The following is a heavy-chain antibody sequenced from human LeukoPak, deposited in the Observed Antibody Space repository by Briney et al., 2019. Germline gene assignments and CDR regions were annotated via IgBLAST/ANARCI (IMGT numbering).Heavy chain of an antibody. J-gene: IGHJ5*02. Sequence: SETLSLTCIVSGGSLSSYFWSWIRQPPGKGLEWLGYIYYSGSTNYNPSLKSRVTISVDTSRNQFSLKLSSVTAADTAVYYCARHLRANWFDPWGQGTLVTVSS. CDR2: IYYSGST. CDR3: ARHLRANWFDP. CDR1: GGSLSSYF. V-gene: IGHV4-59*08.